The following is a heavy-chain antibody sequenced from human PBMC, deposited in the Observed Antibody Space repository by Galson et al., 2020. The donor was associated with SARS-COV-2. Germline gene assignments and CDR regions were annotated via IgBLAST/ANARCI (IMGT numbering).Heavy chain of an antibody. Sequence: GESLKISCARSGFTFSSYAMNWVSQAPGKGLEWVAVLSYDGRFTHYADSVRGRFTISSDNSKDTLYLQMSSRSGDDTALYYCARGPHSDYCPRYFYYGLDVWGQGTTVTVSS. CDR3: ARGPHSDYCPRYFYYGLDV. V-gene: IGHV3-30*04. J-gene: IGHJ6*02. D-gene: IGHD4-4*01. CDR2: LSYDGRFT. CDR1: GFTFSSYA.